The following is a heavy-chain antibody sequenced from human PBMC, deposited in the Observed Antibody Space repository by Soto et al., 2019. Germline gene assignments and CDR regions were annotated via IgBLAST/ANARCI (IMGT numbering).Heavy chain of an antibody. Sequence: QVQLVESGGGVVQPGRSLRLSCAASGFTFSSYGMHWVRQAPGKGLEWVAVISYDGSNKYYADSVKGRFTISRDNSKNTLYLQMNSLRAEDTAVYYCAKDQVDYYGMDVW. J-gene: IGHJ6*01. CDR1: GFTFSSYG. D-gene: IGHD2-15*01. V-gene: IGHV3-30*18. CDR2: ISYDGSNK. CDR3: AKDQVDYYGMDV.